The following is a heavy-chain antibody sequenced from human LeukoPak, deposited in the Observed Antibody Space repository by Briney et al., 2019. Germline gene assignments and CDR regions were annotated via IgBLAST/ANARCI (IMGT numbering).Heavy chain of an antibody. V-gene: IGHV3-21*01. CDR3: TKGGGDSCCE. CDR1: GFTFSSYT. D-gene: IGHD2-15*01. CDR2: ISSSSSYI. Sequence: GWALRLSCEASGFTFSSYTMNWVRQAPGKGMEWVSSISSSSSYIYYADSVKGRFTISRDNAKNSLCLQMNSLRAEDTAVYYCTKGGGDSCCEWGQGTLVTVSS. J-gene: IGHJ4*02.